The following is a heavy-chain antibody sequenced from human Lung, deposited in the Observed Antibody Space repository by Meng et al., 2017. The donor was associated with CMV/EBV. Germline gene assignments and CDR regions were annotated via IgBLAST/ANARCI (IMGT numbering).Heavy chain of an antibody. J-gene: IGHJ4*02. CDR2: INSDGSST. CDR1: GFTFSSYW. D-gene: IGHD2-21*01. CDR3: ARVPSYCGGDCYDAGKQPLDY. V-gene: IGHV3-74*01. Sequence: GGSLRLXCAASGFTFSSYWMHWVRQAPGKGLVWVSRINSDGSSTSYADSVKGRFTISRDNAKNTLYLQMNSLRAEDTAVYYCARVPSYCGGDCYDAGKQPLDYWGQGTLVIVSS.